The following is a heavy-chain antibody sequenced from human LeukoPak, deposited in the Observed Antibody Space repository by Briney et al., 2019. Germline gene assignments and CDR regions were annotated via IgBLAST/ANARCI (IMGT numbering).Heavy chain of an antibody. CDR2: MNPNSGNT. CDR3: ARLWYYDSSGYGLSRYYYYYGMDV. J-gene: IGHJ6*02. V-gene: IGHV1-8*01. Sequence: ASVTVSCKASGYTFTSYDINWVRQATGQGLEWMGWMNPNSGNTGYAQKFQGRVTMTRNTSISTAYMELSSLRSEDTAVYYCARLWYYDSSGYGLSRYYYYYGMDVWGQGTTVTVSS. CDR1: GYTFTSYD. D-gene: IGHD3-22*01.